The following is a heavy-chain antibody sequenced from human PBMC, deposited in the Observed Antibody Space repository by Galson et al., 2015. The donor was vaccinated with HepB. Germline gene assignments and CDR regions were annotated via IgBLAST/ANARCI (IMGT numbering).Heavy chain of an antibody. D-gene: IGHD3-22*01. J-gene: IGHJ6*03. V-gene: IGHV3-30-3*01. CDR2: ISYDGSNK. CDR1: GFTFSSYA. CDR3: AREGPYYDSSGYYSLLYYYMDV. Sequence: SLRLSCAASGFTFSSYAMHWVRQAPGKGLEWVAVISYDGSNKYYADSVKGRFTISRDNSKNTLYLQMNSLRAEDTAVYYCAREGPYYDSSGYYSLLYYYMDVWGKGTTVTVSS.